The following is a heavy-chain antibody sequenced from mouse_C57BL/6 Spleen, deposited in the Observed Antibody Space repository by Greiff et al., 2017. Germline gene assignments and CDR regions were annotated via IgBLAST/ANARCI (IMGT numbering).Heavy chain of an antibody. CDR3: ARGGYSGYAMDY. Sequence: QVQLQQSGAELVRPGASVKLSCKASGYTFTDYYINWVKQRPGQGLEWIARIYPGSGNTYYNEKFKGKATLTAEKSSSTAYMQLSSLTSEDSAVYCCARGGYSGYAMDYWGQGTSVTVSS. J-gene: IGHJ4*01. D-gene: IGHD2-12*01. V-gene: IGHV1-76*01. CDR2: IYPGSGNT. CDR1: GYTFTDYY.